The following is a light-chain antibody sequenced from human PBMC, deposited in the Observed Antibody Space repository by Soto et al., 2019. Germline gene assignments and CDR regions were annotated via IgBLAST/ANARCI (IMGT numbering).Light chain of an antibody. J-gene: IGKJ2*01. CDR1: QSVNSF. CDR3: QQRDNWPT. Sequence: EIVLTQSPATLSLSPGERATLSCRASQSVNSFLAWYQQKPGQAPRLLIYDASNRATGIPARFSGGGSGTDFTLTISSLEPEDFAVYYCQQRDNWPTFVQGTKLEIK. CDR2: DAS. V-gene: IGKV3-11*01.